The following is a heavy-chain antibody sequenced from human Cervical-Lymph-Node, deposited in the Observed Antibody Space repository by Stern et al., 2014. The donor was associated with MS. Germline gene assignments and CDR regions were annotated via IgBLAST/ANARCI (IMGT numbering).Heavy chain of an antibody. Sequence: MQLVESGGGVVQPGRSLRLSCAASGFTFSSYAMHWVRQAPGKGLEWVAVISYDGSNKYYADSVKGRFTISRDNSKNTLYLQMNSLRAEDTAVYYCARGLGDIVVVVAATNYYYGMDVWGQGTTVTVSS. CDR3: ARGLGDIVVVVAATNYYYGMDV. V-gene: IGHV3-30-3*01. CDR2: ISYDGSNK. J-gene: IGHJ6*02. D-gene: IGHD2-15*01. CDR1: GFTFSSYA.